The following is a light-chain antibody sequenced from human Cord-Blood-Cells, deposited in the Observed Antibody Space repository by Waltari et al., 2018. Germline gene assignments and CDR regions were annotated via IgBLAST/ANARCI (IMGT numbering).Light chain of an antibody. CDR1: QSISSY. Sequence: DIQMTQSPSSLSASVGDRVTITCRASQSISSYLNWYQQKPGKAPKLLSYAASSLQSWVPSRFSGSGSGTDFTLTISSLQPEDFATYYCQQSYSTTWTFGQGTKVEIK. CDR2: AAS. V-gene: IGKV1-39*01. CDR3: QQSYSTTWT. J-gene: IGKJ1*01.